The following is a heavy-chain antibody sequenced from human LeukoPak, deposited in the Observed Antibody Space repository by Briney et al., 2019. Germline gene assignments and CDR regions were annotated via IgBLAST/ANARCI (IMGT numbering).Heavy chain of an antibody. CDR1: GDSISSTSYY. D-gene: IGHD5-24*01. J-gene: IGHJ3*02. CDR3: ARERDLKDAFDI. Sequence: SETLSLTCIVSGDSISSTSYYWAWIRQPPGKGLEWIGYIYYSGSTNYNPSLKSRVTISVDTSKNQFSLKLSSVTAADTAVYYCARERDLKDAFDIWGQGTMVTVSS. V-gene: IGHV4-61*05. CDR2: IYYSGST.